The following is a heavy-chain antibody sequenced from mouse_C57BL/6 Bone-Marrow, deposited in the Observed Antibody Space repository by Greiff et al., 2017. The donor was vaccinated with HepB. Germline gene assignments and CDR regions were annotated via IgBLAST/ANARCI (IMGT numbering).Heavy chain of an antibody. CDR3: ARYSYGSSYWYFDV. J-gene: IGHJ1*03. Sequence: EVHLVESGGGLVQPGGSLSLSCAASGFTFTDYYMSWVRQPPGKALEWLGFIRNKANGYTTEYSASVKGRFTISRDNSQSILYLQMNALRAEDSATYYCARYSYGSSYWYFDVWGTGTTVTVSS. D-gene: IGHD1-1*01. V-gene: IGHV7-3*01. CDR1: GFTFTDYY. CDR2: IRNKANGYTT.